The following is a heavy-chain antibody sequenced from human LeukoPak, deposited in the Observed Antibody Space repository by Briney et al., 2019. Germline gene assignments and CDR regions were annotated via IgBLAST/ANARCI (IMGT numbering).Heavy chain of an antibody. CDR1: GFTFSSYA. D-gene: IGHD3-22*01. CDR3: AKDLSGYYDSSGYYYEDY. Sequence: GGSLRLSCAASGFTFSSYAMSWVRQAPGKGLEWVSAISGSGGSTYYADSVKGRFTISRDNSKNTLYLQMNSLRAEDTAVYYCAKDLSGYYDSSGYYYEDYWGQGTLVTVSS. J-gene: IGHJ4*02. CDR2: ISGSGGST. V-gene: IGHV3-23*01.